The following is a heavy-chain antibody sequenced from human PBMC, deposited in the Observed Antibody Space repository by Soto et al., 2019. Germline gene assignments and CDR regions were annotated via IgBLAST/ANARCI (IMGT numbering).Heavy chain of an antibody. Sequence: GGSLRLSCTASGFTFTDYYMSWIRQAPGKGLEWVSYISSRTNYTKYADSVRGRFTISRDNAKNSLFLQMNSLRDEDTAVYYCDRSVVSSTRFDPSGQGTLVTVSS. V-gene: IGHV3-11*06. CDR2: ISSRTNYT. CDR3: DRSVVSSTRFDP. CDR1: GFTFTDYY. D-gene: IGHD6-13*01. J-gene: IGHJ5*02.